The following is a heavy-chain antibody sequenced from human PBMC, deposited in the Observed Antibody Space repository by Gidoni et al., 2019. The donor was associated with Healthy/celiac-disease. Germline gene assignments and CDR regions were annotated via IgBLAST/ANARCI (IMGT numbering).Heavy chain of an antibody. J-gene: IGHJ6*02. CDR2: IYPGDSDT. V-gene: IGHV5-51*01. CDR1: GYSFTSYW. D-gene: IGHD2-2*01. CDR3: ARHWPRRVVVPAAIESYYYYGMDV. Sequence: EVQLVQSGAEVKKPGESLKISCKGSGYSFTSYWIGWVRQMPGKGLEWMGIIYPGDSDTRYSPSFQGQVTISADKSISTAYLQWSSLKASDTAMYYCARHWPRRVVVPAAIESYYYYGMDVWGQGTTVTVSS.